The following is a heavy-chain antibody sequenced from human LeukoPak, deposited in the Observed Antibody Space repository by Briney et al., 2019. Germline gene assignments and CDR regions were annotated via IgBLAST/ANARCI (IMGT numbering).Heavy chain of an antibody. CDR2: IIPIFGTA. Sequence: VASVNVSCKASGGTFSSYAISWVRQAPGQGLEWMGGIIPIFGTANYAQKFQGRVTITADESTSTAYMELCRLRSEDTAVYYCARGVYGSSGFSFYYWGQGTLVTVSS. CDR1: GGTFSSYA. J-gene: IGHJ4*02. CDR3: ARGVYGSSGFSFYY. D-gene: IGHD6-19*01. V-gene: IGHV1-69*13.